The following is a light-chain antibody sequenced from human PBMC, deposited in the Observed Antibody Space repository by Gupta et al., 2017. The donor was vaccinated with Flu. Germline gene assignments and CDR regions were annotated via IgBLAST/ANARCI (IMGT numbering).Light chain of an antibody. CDR1: QSVNNNL. CDR3: LHDCISLCT. J-gene: IGKJ2*02. Sequence: IVLTQSPGTLSLSPGERCTRSCRASQSVNNNLLTWYQQKPGQAPRLLMYRVSSRATGFPDRFSGSGSGTEFTLTISRLEPEDFAVYYCLHDCISLCTFGQGTKMEIK. CDR2: RVS. V-gene: IGKV3-20*01.